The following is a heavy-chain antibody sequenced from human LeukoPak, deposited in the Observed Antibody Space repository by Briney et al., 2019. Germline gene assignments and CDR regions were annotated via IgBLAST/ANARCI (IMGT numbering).Heavy chain of an antibody. CDR1: GAPISGDY. Sequence: PSETLSLTCTVSGAPISGDYWRWIRQPAGKGLEWIGRIYTSGSANYNPSLKSRVTMSVDTSKNQFSLNLNSVTAAVTAVYYCARASTFSGSGSSGGTCPHFLDYWGQGTLVTVSS. V-gene: IGHV4-4*07. J-gene: IGHJ4*02. CDR2: IYTSGSA. CDR3: ARASTFSGSGSSGGTCPHFLDY. D-gene: IGHD3-22*01.